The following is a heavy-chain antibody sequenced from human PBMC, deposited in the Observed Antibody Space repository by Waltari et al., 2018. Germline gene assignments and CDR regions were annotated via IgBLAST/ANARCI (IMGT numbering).Heavy chain of an antibody. D-gene: IGHD3-16*01. Sequence: LQESGPGLVKPSETLSLTCTVSGGSISSSYWSWIRQPPGKGLEWIGYIYSSGSSNYNPSLKSRVTISVDTSKNQFSLKLNSVTAADTAVYYCARVLRSAWGVWFDPWGPGTLVIVSS. J-gene: IGHJ5*02. CDR3: ARVLRSAWGVWFDP. CDR2: IYSSGSS. CDR1: GGSISSSY. V-gene: IGHV4-59*01.